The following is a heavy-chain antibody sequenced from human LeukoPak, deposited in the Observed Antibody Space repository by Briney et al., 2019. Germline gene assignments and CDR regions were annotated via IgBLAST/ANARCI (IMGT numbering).Heavy chain of an antibody. CDR2: IKRKTDGWTA. V-gene: IGHV3-15*01. CDR3: AAVSVDYGDSSFDF. Sequence: PGGSLRLSCAASGFTFSNAWMSWVRQAPGKGLEWVGRIKRKTDGWTADYAEPVKGRFTISRDDSKKTLYLQMNSLKTEDTALYYCAAVSVDYGDSSFDFWGQGTLVTVSS. J-gene: IGHJ4*02. D-gene: IGHD4-17*01. CDR1: GFTFSNAW.